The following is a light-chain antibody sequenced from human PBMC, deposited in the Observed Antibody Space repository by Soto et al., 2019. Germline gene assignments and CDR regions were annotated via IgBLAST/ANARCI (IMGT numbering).Light chain of an antibody. J-gene: IGKJ2*01. V-gene: IGKV3-11*01. Sequence: EIVLTQSPATLSLSPGERATLSCRASQSVSSYLAWYQQKPGQAPRLLIYDASNRATGIPARFSGSGSGTDFTLTISSLEPEDFAFYYGQQRSNWPRTFGQGTKLEIK. CDR1: QSVSSY. CDR3: QQRSNWPRT. CDR2: DAS.